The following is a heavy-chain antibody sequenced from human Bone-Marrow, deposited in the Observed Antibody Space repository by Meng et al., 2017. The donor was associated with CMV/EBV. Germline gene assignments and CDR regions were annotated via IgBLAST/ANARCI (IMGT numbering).Heavy chain of an antibody. CDR1: GFTFSSYA. J-gene: IGHJ4*02. CDR3: ARDKYSSGWEVFRFDY. Sequence: GGSLRLSCAASGFTFSSYAMSWVRQAPGKGLEWVSAISGSGGSTYYADSVKGRFTISRDNSKNTLYLQMNSLRAEDTAVYYCARDKYSSGWEVFRFDYWGQGTLVTVSS. CDR2: ISGSGGST. D-gene: IGHD6-19*01. V-gene: IGHV3-23*01.